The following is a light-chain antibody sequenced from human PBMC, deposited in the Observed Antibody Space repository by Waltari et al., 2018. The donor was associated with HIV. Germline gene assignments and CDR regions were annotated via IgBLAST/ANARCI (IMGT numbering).Light chain of an antibody. CDR3: STWDDRLSDRV. V-gene: IGLV1-47*01. J-gene: IGLJ3*02. CDR1: SSNIGSNY. CDR2: RHV. Sequence: SVLTQPPSASGTPGQRFTISCSGGSSNIGSNYVYWFKQLPGAAPKLLIYRHVQRPSGFPDLFSGSKSGSSASLAISGLRSEDEAVYYCSTWDDRLSDRVFGGGTKLTVL.